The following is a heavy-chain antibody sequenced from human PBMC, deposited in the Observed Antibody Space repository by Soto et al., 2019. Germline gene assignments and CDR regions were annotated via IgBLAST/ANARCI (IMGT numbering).Heavy chain of an antibody. J-gene: IGHJ4*02. CDR3: ATESSSSFDY. Sequence: ASVNVSCKSSGYTFTSYSIHWVRQAPGQRLEWMGWINAGNGNTKYSQKFQGRVTITRDTSASTAYMELSSLRSEDTAVYYCATESSSSFDYWGQGTLVTVSS. D-gene: IGHD6-6*01. CDR2: INAGNGNT. V-gene: IGHV1-3*01. CDR1: GYTFTSYS.